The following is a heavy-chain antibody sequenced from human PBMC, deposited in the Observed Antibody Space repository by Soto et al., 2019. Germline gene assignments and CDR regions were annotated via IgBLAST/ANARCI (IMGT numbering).Heavy chain of an antibody. D-gene: IGHD3-9*01. CDR1: GDTFTSYG. CDR3: ARGYYDILTGYLTAEDDFDY. Sequence: ASVKVSCKASGDTFTSYGISWVRQAPGQGLEWMGWISAYNGNTNYAQKLQGRVTMTTDTSTSTAYMELRSLRSDDTAVYYCARGYYDILTGYLTAEDDFDYWGQGTLVTVSS. V-gene: IGHV1-18*01. J-gene: IGHJ4*02. CDR2: ISAYNGNT.